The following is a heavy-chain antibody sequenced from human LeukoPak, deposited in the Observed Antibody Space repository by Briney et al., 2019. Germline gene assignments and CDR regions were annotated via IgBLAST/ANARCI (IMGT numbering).Heavy chain of an antibody. J-gene: IGHJ4*02. V-gene: IGHV3-53*01. CDR3: AKTGNPPTGDY. CDR1: GFTFSSYG. D-gene: IGHD1-1*01. Sequence: QTGGSLRLSCAASGFTFSSYGMSWVRQAPGKGLEWVSVIYSGGSTYYADSVKGRFTISRDNSKNTLNLQMNSLRAEDTAVYYCAKTGNPPTGDYWGQGTLVTVSS. CDR2: IYSGGST.